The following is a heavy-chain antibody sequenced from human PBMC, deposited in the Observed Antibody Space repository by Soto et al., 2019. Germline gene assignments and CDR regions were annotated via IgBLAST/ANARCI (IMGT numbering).Heavy chain of an antibody. V-gene: IGHV4-4*08. D-gene: IGHD6-13*01. CDR3: ARRAFCSSAGCFDGFDV. CDR2: IFHTGST. CDR1: GGSISDYY. Sequence: SDTLSLTCTVSGGSISDYYWSWIRQPPGKGLEWIAYIFHTGSTNYNPSLQSRVSISIDTSQKQIYLRLTSVTAAVTAVYYCARRAFCSSAGCFDGFDVWGQGTAVT. J-gene: IGHJ3*01.